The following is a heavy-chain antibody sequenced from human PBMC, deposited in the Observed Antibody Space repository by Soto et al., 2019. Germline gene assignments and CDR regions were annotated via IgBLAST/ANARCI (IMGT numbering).Heavy chain of an antibody. J-gene: IGHJ6*02. CDR3: AIAIFSGVHYFSSYGIDL. CDR1: GYSFTSYW. CDR2: IGPSDSYT. Sequence: GEALQSSCKGSGYSFTSYWISWGRQMPGKGLEGMGRIGPSDSYTNYSPSFQGHVTISADKSISTAYLQWSSLKASDTAMYYCAIAIFSGVHYFSSYGIDLSGQVTT. D-gene: IGHD2-8*01. V-gene: IGHV5-10-1*01.